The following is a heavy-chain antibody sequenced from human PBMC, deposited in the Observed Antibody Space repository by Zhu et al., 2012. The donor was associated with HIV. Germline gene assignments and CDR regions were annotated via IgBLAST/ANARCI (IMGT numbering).Heavy chain of an antibody. V-gene: IGHV3-23*01. CDR3: AKAHYGSGSYYHYYYYMDV. Sequence: EVQLLESGGGLVQPGGSLRLSCAASGFTFSSYAMSWVRQAPGKGLEWVSAISGSGGSTYYADSVKGRFTISRDNSKNTLYLQMNSLRAEDTAVYYCAKAHYGSGSYYHYYYYMDVWGKGTTVTVSS. D-gene: IGHD3-10*01. J-gene: IGHJ6*03. CDR2: ISGSGGST. CDR1: GFTFSSYA.